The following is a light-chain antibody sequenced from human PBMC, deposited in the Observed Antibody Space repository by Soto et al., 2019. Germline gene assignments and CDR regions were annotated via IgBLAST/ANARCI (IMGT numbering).Light chain of an antibody. CDR3: LQDYNYPRT. CDR2: AAS. J-gene: IGKJ1*01. Sequence: AIQMTQSPSSLSASVGDRVTITCRASQDIGNDLGWYQQKPGKAPKLLIFAASSLQSAFPSRFXGSGXGTXXXXXXXXXQPEDFATYYCLQDYNYPRTFGQGTKVEIK. CDR1: QDIGND. V-gene: IGKV1-6*01.